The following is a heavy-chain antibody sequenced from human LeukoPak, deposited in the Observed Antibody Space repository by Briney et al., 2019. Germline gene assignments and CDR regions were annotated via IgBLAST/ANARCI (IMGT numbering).Heavy chain of an antibody. Sequence: GGSLRLSCAASGFTFSSYAMSWVRQAPGKGLEWVSAISGSGGSTYYADSVKGRFTISRDNSKNTLYLQMNSLRAEDTAVYYCAKGPKSDYYDSSGLYAFDIWGQGTMVTVSS. CDR2: ISGSGGST. J-gene: IGHJ3*02. V-gene: IGHV3-23*01. CDR1: GFTFSSYA. CDR3: AKGPKSDYYDSSGLYAFDI. D-gene: IGHD3-22*01.